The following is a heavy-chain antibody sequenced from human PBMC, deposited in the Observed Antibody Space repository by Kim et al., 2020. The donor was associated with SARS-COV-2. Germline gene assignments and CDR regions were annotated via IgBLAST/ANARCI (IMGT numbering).Heavy chain of an antibody. CDR3: ARHPPTVTTVYYYGMDV. Sequence: LRSRVTISVDTSKNQFSLKLSSVTAADTAVYYCARHPPTVTTVYYYGMDVWGQGTTVTVSS. V-gene: IGHV4-39*01. J-gene: IGHJ6*02. D-gene: IGHD4-17*01.